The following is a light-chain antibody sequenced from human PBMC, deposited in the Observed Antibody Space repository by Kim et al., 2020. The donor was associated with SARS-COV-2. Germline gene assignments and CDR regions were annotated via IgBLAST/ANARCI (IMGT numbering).Light chain of an antibody. J-gene: IGLJ2*01. CDR2: DNN. CDR3: SSWDGSRNGRV. Sequence: QRITISCAASSSIGANNHVNWYQQLPGTAPKLLIYDNNQRPSGVPDRFSGSKSGTTASLAISGLQAADEADYHCSSWDGSRNGRVFGGGTQLTVL. CDR1: SSIGANNH. V-gene: IGLV1-44*01.